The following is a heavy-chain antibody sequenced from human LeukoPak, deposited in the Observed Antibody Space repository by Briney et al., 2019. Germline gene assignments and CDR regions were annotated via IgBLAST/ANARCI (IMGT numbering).Heavy chain of an antibody. Sequence: PSETLSLTCTVSGGSVSSYYWSWIRQPPGKGLEWIGYIYYSGSTNYNPSLKSRVTISVDTSKNQFSLKVSSVTAADTAVYYCARDSGPRFDYWGQGTLVTVSS. CDR2: IYYSGST. CDR3: ARDSGPRFDY. CDR1: GGSVSSYY. J-gene: IGHJ4*02. D-gene: IGHD6-19*01. V-gene: IGHV4-59*02.